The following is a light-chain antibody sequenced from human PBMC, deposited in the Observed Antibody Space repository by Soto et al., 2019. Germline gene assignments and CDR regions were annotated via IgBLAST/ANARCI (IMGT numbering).Light chain of an antibody. CDR1: SGSVSTSYY. Sequence: TVVTQEPSFSVSPGGTVTLTCGLNSGSVSTSYYPSWYQQTPGQAPRTLIYNTNTRSSGVPDRFSGSILGNKAALTITGAQADDESDYYCVLYLGSGIPVFGGGTQLTVL. CDR2: NTN. V-gene: IGLV8-61*01. J-gene: IGLJ7*01. CDR3: VLYLGSGIPV.